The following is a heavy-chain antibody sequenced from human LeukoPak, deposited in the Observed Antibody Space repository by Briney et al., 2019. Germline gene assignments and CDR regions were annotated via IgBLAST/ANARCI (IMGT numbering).Heavy chain of an antibody. Sequence: AGGSLRLSCAASGFTFSSYEMNWVRQSPGKGLEWVSAISGSISGSGGSTYYADSVKGRFTISRDNSRNTLFLQLNSLRAEDTAVYYCAKEGIAVASFDYWGQGTLVTVSS. CDR1: GFTFSSYE. D-gene: IGHD6-19*01. V-gene: IGHV3-23*01. CDR2: ISGSISGSGGST. J-gene: IGHJ4*02. CDR3: AKEGIAVASFDY.